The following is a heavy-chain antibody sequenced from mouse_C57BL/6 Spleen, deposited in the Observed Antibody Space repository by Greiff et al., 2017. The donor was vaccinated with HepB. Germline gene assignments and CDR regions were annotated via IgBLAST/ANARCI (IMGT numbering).Heavy chain of an antibody. V-gene: IGHV3-6*01. CDR3: ARRTSSLLMEGFDD. Sequence: EVKLQESGPGLVKPSQSLSLTCSVTGYSITSGYYWYWIRQFPGNKLECMGFISYDGSNNYKPSLKNRISITRDTSNNQYFLKLNSMTTEDPATYYCARRTSSLLMEGFDDWGQGTTLTVSS. CDR1: GYSITSGYY. J-gene: IGHJ2*01. D-gene: IGHD6-2*01. CDR2: ISYDGSN.